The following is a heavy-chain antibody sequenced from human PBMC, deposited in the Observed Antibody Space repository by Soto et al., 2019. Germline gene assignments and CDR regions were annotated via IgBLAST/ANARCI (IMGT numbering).Heavy chain of an antibody. V-gene: IGHV3-21*01. CDR3: ARAAYCSSTSCSYDY. J-gene: IGHJ4*02. Sequence: GGSLRLSCAASGFTFSSYSMNWVRQAPGKGLEWVSSISSSSSYIYYADSVKGRFTISRDNAKNSLYLQMNSLRAEDTAVYYCARAAYCSSTSCSYDYWGQGTLVTVSS. D-gene: IGHD2-2*01. CDR2: ISSSSSYI. CDR1: GFTFSSYS.